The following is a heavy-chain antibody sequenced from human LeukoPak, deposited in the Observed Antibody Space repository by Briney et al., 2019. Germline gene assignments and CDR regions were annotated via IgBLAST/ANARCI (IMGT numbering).Heavy chain of an antibody. CDR1: GSTFSSYE. D-gene: IGHD3-16*02. V-gene: IGHV3-48*03. CDR3: ARDPPSDDYVWGSYRSYYFDY. Sequence: PGGSLRLSCAASGSTFSSYEMNWVRQAPGKGLEWVSYIISSGSTIYYADSVKGRFTISRDNAKNSLYLQMNSLRAEDTAVYYCARDPPSDDYVWGSYRSYYFDYWGQGTLVTVSS. CDR2: IISSGSTI. J-gene: IGHJ4*02.